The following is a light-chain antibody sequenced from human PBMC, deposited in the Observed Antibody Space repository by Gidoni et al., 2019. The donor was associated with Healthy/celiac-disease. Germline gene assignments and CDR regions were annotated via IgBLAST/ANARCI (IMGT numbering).Light chain of an antibody. Sequence: EIAFTQSPATLSLSPGQRATLSCRASQSVSSYLAWYQHKPGQAPRLLIYDSSNRATGIPTRFSGSGSRTDFTLTISSQEPEDFAVYYCQQRSNWPWTFGQGTKVEIK. CDR2: DSS. J-gene: IGKJ1*01. CDR3: QQRSNWPWT. CDR1: QSVSSY. V-gene: IGKV3-11*01.